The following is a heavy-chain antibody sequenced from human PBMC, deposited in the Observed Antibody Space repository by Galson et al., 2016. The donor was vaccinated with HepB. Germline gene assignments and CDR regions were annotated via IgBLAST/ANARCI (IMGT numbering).Heavy chain of an antibody. Sequence: SLRLSCAASGFTFSRYAMSWVRQAPGKGLEWVSGISNSGGNPSYADSVKGRFTISRDNSKNTLYLKLNSLRAEDTALYYCAKDRAAYCSGGSCYSENWFDSWGQGTLVTVSS. V-gene: IGHV3-23*01. CDR2: ISNSGGNP. D-gene: IGHD2-15*01. CDR1: GFTFSRYA. J-gene: IGHJ5*01. CDR3: AKDRAAYCSGGSCYSENWFDS.